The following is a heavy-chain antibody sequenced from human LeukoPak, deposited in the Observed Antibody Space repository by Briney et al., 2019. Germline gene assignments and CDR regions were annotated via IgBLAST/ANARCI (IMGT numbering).Heavy chain of an antibody. CDR3: ARLRTTVTTGLDY. V-gene: IGHV5-51*01. CDR1: GYSFTTYW. J-gene: IGHJ4*02. CDR2: IYPDDSDT. Sequence: GESLKISCKGSGYSFTTYWIGWVRQMPGKGLEWMGIIYPDDSDTRYSPSFQGQVTISADKSISTAYLQWSSLKASDTAMYYCARLRTTVTTGLDYWGQGTLVTVSS. D-gene: IGHD4-17*01.